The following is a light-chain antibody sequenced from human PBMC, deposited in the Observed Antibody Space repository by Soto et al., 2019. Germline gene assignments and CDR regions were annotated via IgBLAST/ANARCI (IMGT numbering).Light chain of an antibody. CDR3: CSYAGSSTFERV. J-gene: IGLJ2*01. Sequence: QSALTQPASVSGSPGQSITISCTGTSSDVGSYNLVSWYQQHPGEAPKLMIYEGSKRPSGVSNRFSGSKSGNTASLTISGLQAEDEADYYCCSYAGSSTFERVFGGGTKVTVL. V-gene: IGLV2-23*03. CDR2: EGS. CDR1: SSDVGSYNL.